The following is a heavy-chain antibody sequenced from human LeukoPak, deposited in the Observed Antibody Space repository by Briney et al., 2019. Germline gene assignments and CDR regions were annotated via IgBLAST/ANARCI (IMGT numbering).Heavy chain of an antibody. CDR3: ARGSIVVVPAGSRDYYYYMDV. CDR1: GGSFSGYY. D-gene: IGHD2-2*01. V-gene: IGHV4-34*01. Sequence: SGTLSLTCAVYGGSFSGYYWSWIRRPPGKGLEWIGEINHSGSTNYNPSLKSRVTISVDTSKNQFSLKLSSVTAADTAVYYCARGSIVVVPAGSRDYYYYMDVWGKGTTVTVSS. CDR2: INHSGST. J-gene: IGHJ6*03.